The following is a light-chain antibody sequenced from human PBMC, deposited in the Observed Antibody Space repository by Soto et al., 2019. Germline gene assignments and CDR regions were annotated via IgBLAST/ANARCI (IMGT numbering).Light chain of an antibody. CDR3: QQHSGWPPYT. V-gene: IGKV3-11*01. CDR1: QSISNY. CDR2: EAS. J-gene: IGKJ2*01. Sequence: EIVLTQSPGTLSVSPGETATLSCRASQSISNYLAWYQQQPGQAPRLLIYEASKRATGIPARFSGSGSGTDFTLTISSLEPEDFAVYYCQQHSGWPPYTFGQGTKLEIK.